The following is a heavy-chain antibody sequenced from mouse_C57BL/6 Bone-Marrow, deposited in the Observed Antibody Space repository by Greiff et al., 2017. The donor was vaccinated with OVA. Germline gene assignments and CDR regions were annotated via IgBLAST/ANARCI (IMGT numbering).Heavy chain of an antibody. Sequence: QVQLQQSGAELVKPGASVKLSCKASGYTFTSYWMHWVKQRPGQGLEWIGMIHPNSGSTNYNEKFKSKATLTVDKSSSTAYMQLSSLTSEDSAVYYCARQRLRYAMDYWGQGTSVTVAS. CDR2: IHPNSGST. V-gene: IGHV1-64*01. D-gene: IGHD2-4*01. CDR1: GYTFTSYW. J-gene: IGHJ4*01. CDR3: ARQRLRYAMDY.